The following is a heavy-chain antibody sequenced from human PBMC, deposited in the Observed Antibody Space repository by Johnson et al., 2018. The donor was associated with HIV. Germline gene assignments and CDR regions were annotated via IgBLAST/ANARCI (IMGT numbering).Heavy chain of an antibody. J-gene: IGHJ3*02. CDR1: GFTFSDYY. Sequence: QVQLVESGGGLVKPGGSLRLSCAASGFTFSDYYMSWIRQAPGKGLEWVSYTSSSGSSIYYADSVKGRFTISRDNAKNSLYLQMNSLRAEDTAVYYCARDQKVQPSGYLDAFDIWGQGTMVTVSS. CDR2: TSSSGSSI. D-gene: IGHD5-12*01. CDR3: ARDQKVQPSGYLDAFDI. V-gene: IGHV3-11*04.